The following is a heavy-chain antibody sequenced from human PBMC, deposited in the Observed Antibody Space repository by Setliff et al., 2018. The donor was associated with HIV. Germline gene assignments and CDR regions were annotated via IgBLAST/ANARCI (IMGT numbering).Heavy chain of an antibody. J-gene: IGHJ3*02. Sequence: ASVKVSCKASGYTFTDYYIHWVRQAPGQGLEWMGWINSASGGTNDAQNFQGRVTVTRDKSINTASVELNSLKSDDTAVYYCARDYLHVFDIWGQGTMVTVSS. CDR3: ARDYLHVFDI. V-gene: IGHV1-2*02. CDR2: INSASGGT. CDR1: GYTFTDYY.